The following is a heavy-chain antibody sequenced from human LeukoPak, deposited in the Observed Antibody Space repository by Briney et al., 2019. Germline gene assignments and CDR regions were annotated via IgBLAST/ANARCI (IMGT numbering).Heavy chain of an antibody. Sequence: GGSLRLSCAASGFTFSSYTMSWVRQAPGKGLEWVSSISSSSSYIYYADSVKGRFTIPRDNAKNSLYLQMNSLRAEDTAVYCCASTRNLYCSGGSCYRYKWFDPWGQGTLVTVSS. D-gene: IGHD2-15*01. J-gene: IGHJ5*02. CDR3: ASTRNLYCSGGSCYRYKWFDP. CDR1: GFTFSSYT. CDR2: ISSSSSYI. V-gene: IGHV3-21*01.